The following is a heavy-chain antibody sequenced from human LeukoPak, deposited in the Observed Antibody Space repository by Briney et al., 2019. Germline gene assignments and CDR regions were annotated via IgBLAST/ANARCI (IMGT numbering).Heavy chain of an antibody. Sequence: ASVSVSCTASGYTFTGYYMHWVRQAPGQGLEWMGWINPNSGDTNYAQKFQGRVTMTRDTSISTAYMELSRLRSDDTAVYYCARAPHQLRFLEWSPDGWFDPWGQGTLVTVSS. D-gene: IGHD3-3*01. CDR3: ARAPHQLRFLEWSPDGWFDP. J-gene: IGHJ5*02. CDR1: GYTFTGYY. CDR2: INPNSGDT. V-gene: IGHV1-2*02.